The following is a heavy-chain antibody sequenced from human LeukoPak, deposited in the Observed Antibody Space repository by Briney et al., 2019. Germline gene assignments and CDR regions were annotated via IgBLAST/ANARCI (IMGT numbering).Heavy chain of an antibody. CDR3: ARGYCSGGSCYPDY. D-gene: IGHD2-15*01. CDR1: GFTFSSYG. Sequence: PGGSLRLSCAASGFTFSSYGMHWVRQAPGKGLEWVAVIWYDGSNKYYADSVKGRFTISRDNSKNTLYLQMNSLRAEDTAVYYCARGYCSGGSCYPDYWGQGTLVTVSS. V-gene: IGHV3-33*01. J-gene: IGHJ4*02. CDR2: IWYDGSNK.